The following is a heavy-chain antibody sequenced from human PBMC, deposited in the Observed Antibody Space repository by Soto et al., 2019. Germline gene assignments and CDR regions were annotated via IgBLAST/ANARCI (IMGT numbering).Heavy chain of an antibody. V-gene: IGHV3-11*01. CDR1: GFTFSDYY. CDR3: ARDAGSGDHDSGYHYAFDY. J-gene: IGHJ4*02. Sequence: VGSLRLSGAASGFTFSDYYMSWIRQAPGKGLEWVSYFSNSGSTMFYADSVKGRFTISRDNAKNSVYLHMHSLRAEDTAVYYCARDAGSGDHDSGYHYAFDYWGQGTLVTVSS. CDR2: FSNSGSTM. D-gene: IGHD3-22*01.